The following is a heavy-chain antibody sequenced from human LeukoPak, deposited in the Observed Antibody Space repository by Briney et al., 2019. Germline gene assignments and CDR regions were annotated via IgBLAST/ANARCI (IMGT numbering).Heavy chain of an antibody. Sequence: PSQTLSLTCTVSGGSISSGGYYWSWIRQPPGKGLEWIGYIYHSGSTYYNPSLKSRVTISVDRSKNQFSLKLSSVTAADTAVYYCASISGSYSRFFDYWGQGTLVTVSS. CDR1: GGSISSGGYY. V-gene: IGHV4-30-2*01. D-gene: IGHD1-26*01. CDR3: ASISGSYSRFFDY. CDR2: IYHSGST. J-gene: IGHJ4*02.